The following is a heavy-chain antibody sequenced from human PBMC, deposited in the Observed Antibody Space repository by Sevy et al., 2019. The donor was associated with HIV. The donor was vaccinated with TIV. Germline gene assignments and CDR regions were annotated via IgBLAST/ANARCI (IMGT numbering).Heavy chain of an antibody. J-gene: IGHJ4*02. CDR3: ATYISNYYEGLS. V-gene: IGHV3-15*01. D-gene: IGHD3-22*01. Sequence: GGSLRLSCAASGFTFNNARMTWVRQAPGKGLEWLGRIKSEIEGGATDYAAPVKGRFTISRDNSKNTLFLQMDGLKSEDTALYYCATYISNYYEGLSGGQGTLVTVSS. CDR2: IKSEIEGGAT. CDR1: GFTFNNAR.